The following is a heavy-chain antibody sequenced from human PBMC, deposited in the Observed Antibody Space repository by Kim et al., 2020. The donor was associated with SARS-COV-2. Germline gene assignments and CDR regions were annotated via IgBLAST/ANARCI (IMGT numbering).Heavy chain of an antibody. D-gene: IGHD3-16*01. CDR2: T. J-gene: IGHJ4*02. Sequence: TNDAQKLQGRVTMTTDTSTSTAYMALRSLRSDDTAVYYCARDRSVGVMENWGQGTLVTVSS. CDR3: ARDRSVGVMEN. V-gene: IGHV1-18*01.